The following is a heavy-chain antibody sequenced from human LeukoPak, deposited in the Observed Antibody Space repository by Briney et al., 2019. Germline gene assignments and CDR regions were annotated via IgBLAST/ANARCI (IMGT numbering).Heavy chain of an antibody. V-gene: IGHV3-20*04. D-gene: IGHD2-8*01. Sequence: SGGSLRLSCAVSGFKFDDYGMSWVRQAPGKGLEWVSGISWNGGNTGYADSVKGRFTISRDNAKNSLFLQVNSLRADDTAFYYCAREGIYCVNGVCYLDYWGQGTLVTVSS. CDR3: AREGIYCVNGVCYLDY. CDR1: GFKFDDYG. CDR2: ISWNGGNT. J-gene: IGHJ4*02.